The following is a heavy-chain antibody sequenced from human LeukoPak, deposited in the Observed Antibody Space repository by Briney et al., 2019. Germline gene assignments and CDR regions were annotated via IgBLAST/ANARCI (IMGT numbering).Heavy chain of an antibody. Sequence: PSETLSLTCAVSGYSISSGYYWGWIRQPPGKGLEWIGSIYHSGSTYYNPSLKSRVTMSIDTSKNQFSLKLSSVTAADTAVYYCAADIYYYYAMDVWGKGTTVTVSS. V-gene: IGHV4-38-2*01. CDR1: GYSISSGYY. J-gene: IGHJ6*04. CDR2: IYHSGST. CDR3: AADIYYYYAMDV.